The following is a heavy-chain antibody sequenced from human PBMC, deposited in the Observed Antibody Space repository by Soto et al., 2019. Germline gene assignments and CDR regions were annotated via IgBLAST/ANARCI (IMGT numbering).Heavy chain of an antibody. V-gene: IGHV4-59*01. CDR2: IYYSGST. CDR3: AGERGGWYTY. Sequence: SETLSLTCTVSGGSLSSYYWSWIRQPPGKGLEWIGYIYYSGSTNYNPSLKSRVTISVDTSKNQFSLKLSSVTAADTAVYYCAGERGGWYTYWGQGTQVTVSS. CDR1: GGSLSSYY. J-gene: IGHJ4*02. D-gene: IGHD6-19*01.